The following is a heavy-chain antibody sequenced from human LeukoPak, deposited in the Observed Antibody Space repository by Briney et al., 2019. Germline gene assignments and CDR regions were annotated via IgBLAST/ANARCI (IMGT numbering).Heavy chain of an antibody. Sequence: GGSLRLSCAASGFTFDDYGMSWVRQAPGKGLECVSGINWNGGSTAYADSVKGRFTISRDNAKNSLYLQMNSLRAEDTALYHCARSPYGSGNYPSDYWGQGTLVTVSS. V-gene: IGHV3-20*01. J-gene: IGHJ4*02. CDR1: GFTFDDYG. CDR3: ARSPYGSGNYPSDY. CDR2: INWNGGST. D-gene: IGHD3-10*01.